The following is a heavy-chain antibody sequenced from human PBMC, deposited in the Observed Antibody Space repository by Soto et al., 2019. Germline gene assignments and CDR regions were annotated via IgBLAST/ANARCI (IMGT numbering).Heavy chain of an antibody. CDR3: GRGRYGDY. CDR1: GYTFTSYG. D-gene: IGHD1-1*01. J-gene: IGHJ4*02. Sequence: QVHLVQSGAEVKKPGASVKVSCKASGYTFTSYGITWVRQAPGQGLEWMGWISAHNGNTDYAQKFQGRVIVTRDTSTSTAYMELRSLRSDDTAVYYCGRGRYGDYWGQGDLVTVSS. CDR2: ISAHNGNT. V-gene: IGHV1-18*01.